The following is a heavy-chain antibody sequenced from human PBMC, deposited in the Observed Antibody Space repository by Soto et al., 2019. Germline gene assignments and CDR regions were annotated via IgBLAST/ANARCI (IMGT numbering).Heavy chain of an antibody. CDR3: ARPTRQWLGLRYYYGMDV. J-gene: IGHJ6*02. CDR1: GGSFSGYY. D-gene: IGHD6-19*01. Sequence: SETLPLTCAVYGGSFSGYYWSWIRQPPGKGLEWIGEINHSGSTNYNPSLKSRVTISVDTSKNQFSLKLSSVTAADTAVYYCARPTRQWLGLRYYYGMDVWGQGTTVTVSS. CDR2: INHSGST. V-gene: IGHV4-34*01.